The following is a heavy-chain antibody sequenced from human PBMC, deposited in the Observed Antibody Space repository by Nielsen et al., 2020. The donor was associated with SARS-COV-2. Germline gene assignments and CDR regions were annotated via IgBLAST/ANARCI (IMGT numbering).Heavy chain of an antibody. D-gene: IGHD3-16*01. CDR1: GGSISSSSYY. CDR3: ARTEPQGSWGRTFDY. V-gene: IGHV4-39*01. J-gene: IGHJ4*02. CDR2: IYYSGST. Sequence: SETLSLTCTVSGGSISSSSYYWGWIRQPPGKGLEWIGSIYYSGSTYYNPSLKSRVTISVDTSKNQFSLKLSSVTAADTAVYYCARTEPQGSWGRTFDYWGQGTLVTVSS.